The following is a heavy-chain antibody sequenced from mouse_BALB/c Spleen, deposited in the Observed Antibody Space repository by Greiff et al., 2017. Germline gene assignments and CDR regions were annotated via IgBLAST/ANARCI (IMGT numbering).Heavy chain of an antibody. CDR1: GFTFSDFY. J-gene: IGHJ3*01. Sequence: EVNVVESGGGLVQPGGSLRLSCATSGFTFSDFYMEWVRQPPGKRLEWIAASRNKANDYTTEYSASVKGRFIVSRDTSQSILYLQMNALRAEDTAIYYCARDYYRYDGWFAYWGQGTLVTVSA. D-gene: IGHD2-14*01. CDR2: SRNKANDYTT. V-gene: IGHV7-1*02. CDR3: ARDYYRYDGWFAY.